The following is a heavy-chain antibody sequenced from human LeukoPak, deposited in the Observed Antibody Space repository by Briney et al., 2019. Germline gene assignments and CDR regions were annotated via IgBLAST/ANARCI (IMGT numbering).Heavy chain of an antibody. CDR3: AVAYYDILTGYSRSVVFDY. CDR2: FDPEDGET. CDR1: GYTFTSHG. V-gene: IGHV1-24*01. J-gene: IGHJ4*02. Sequence: ASVKVSCKASGYTFTSHGISWVRQAPGQGLEWMGGFDPEDGETIYAQKFQGRVTMTEDTSTDTAYMELSSLRSEDTAVYYCAVAYYDILTGYSRSVVFDYWGQGTLVTVSS. D-gene: IGHD3-9*01.